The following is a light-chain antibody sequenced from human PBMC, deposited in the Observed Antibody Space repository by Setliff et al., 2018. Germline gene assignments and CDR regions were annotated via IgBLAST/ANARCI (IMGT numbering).Light chain of an antibody. V-gene: IGLV2-8*01. CDR2: EVS. CDR1: SSDVGGYNY. Sequence: QSVLAQPPSASGSPGQSVTISCTGTSSDVGGYNYVSWYQQHPGKAPKLMIYEVSKRPSGVPDRFSGSKSGNTASLTVSGLQAEDEAYYYCSSYAGSLYVFGTGTKVTVL. CDR3: SSYAGSLYV. J-gene: IGLJ1*01.